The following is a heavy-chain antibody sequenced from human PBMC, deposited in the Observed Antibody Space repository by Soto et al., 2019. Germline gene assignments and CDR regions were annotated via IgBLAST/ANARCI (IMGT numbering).Heavy chain of an antibody. CDR1: VFPVSGNF. CDR2: IYSDGST. V-gene: IGHV3-66*01. CDR3: ASRRNPYGAYDY. J-gene: IGHJ4*02. Sequence: PGVPLILSRVASVFPVSGNFMSGVLQAPGKGLEWVSIIYSDGSTYYADSVKGRFTISRDNSKNTLYLQMNSLRADDTAVYYCASRRNPYGAYDYWGQGTLVTVSS. D-gene: IGHD4-17*01.